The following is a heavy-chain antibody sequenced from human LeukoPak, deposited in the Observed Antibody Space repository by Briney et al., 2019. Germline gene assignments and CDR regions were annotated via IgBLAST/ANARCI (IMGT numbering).Heavy chain of an antibody. CDR1: GFTFSSYS. D-gene: IGHD6-19*01. J-gene: IGHJ4*02. Sequence: GGSLRLSCAASGFTFSSYSMNWVRQAPGKGLEWVSTISGSGGSTYYADSVKGRFTVSRDNSKNTLYLQMSSLRAEDTAVYYCARSSSGWYQFDYWGQGTLVTVSS. CDR3: ARSSSGWYQFDY. V-gene: IGHV3-23*01. CDR2: ISGSGGST.